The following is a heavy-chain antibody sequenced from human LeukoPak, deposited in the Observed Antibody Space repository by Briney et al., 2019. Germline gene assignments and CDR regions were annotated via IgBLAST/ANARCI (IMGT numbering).Heavy chain of an antibody. CDR3: ARGSGSGWPLDR. D-gene: IGHD6-19*01. CDR2: MYAGGTT. Sequence: PGGSLRLSCAASGVIVSRNFMSWVRQAPGKGLQWVAIMYAGGTTDYSESVRGRFYISRDTSNNTLSLQMNSLRAEVTAVYYCARGSGSGWPLDRWGQGTLVTVSS. J-gene: IGHJ5*02. CDR1: GVIVSRNF. V-gene: IGHV3-53*01.